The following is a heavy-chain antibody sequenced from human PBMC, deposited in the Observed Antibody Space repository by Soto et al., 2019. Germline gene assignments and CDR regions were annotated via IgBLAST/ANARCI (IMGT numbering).Heavy chain of an antibody. D-gene: IGHD3-22*01. CDR2: INHSGST. Sequence: QVQLQQWGAGLLKPSETLSLTCAVYGGSFSGYYWSWIRQPPGKGLEWIGEINHSGSTNYNPSLTSRVTISVDPSKNQFSLKLSSVTAADTAVYYCARRRGGYYYPNPYYYGMDVWGQGTTVTVSS. CDR1: GGSFSGYY. CDR3: ARRRGGYYYPNPYYYGMDV. J-gene: IGHJ6*02. V-gene: IGHV4-34*01.